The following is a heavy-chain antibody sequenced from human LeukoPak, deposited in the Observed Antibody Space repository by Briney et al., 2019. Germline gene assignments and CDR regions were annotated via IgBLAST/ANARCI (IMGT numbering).Heavy chain of an antibody. CDR1: GGSISSYY. CDR2: FYTSGST. J-gene: IGHJ4*02. Sequence: TSETLSLTCTVSGGSISSYYWSWIRQPAGKGLELIGRFYTSGSTNYNPSLESRVTISVDTSKNQFSLRLSSVTAADTAVYYCARVGMAPDYYFDYWGQGTLVTVSS. V-gene: IGHV4-4*07. D-gene: IGHD5-24*01. CDR3: ARVGMAPDYYFDY.